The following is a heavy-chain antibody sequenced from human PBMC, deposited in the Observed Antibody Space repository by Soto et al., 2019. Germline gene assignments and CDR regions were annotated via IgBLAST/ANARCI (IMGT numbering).Heavy chain of an antibody. CDR2: INHSGST. J-gene: IGHJ6*03. V-gene: IGHV4-34*01. D-gene: IGHD6-13*01. Sequence: SETLSLTCAVYGGSFSGYYWSWIRQPPGKGLEWIGEINHSGSTNYNPSLKSRVTISVDTSKNQFSLKLSSVTAADTAVYYCARVLVGRNSSSWYYYYYMDVCGKGTTVTVSS. CDR1: GGSFSGYY. CDR3: ARVLVGRNSSSWYYYYYMDV.